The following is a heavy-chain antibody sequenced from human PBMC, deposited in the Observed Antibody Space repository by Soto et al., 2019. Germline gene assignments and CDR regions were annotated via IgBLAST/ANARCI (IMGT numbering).Heavy chain of an antibody. CDR3: ARDGGRHSGGIDY. D-gene: IGHD1-26*01. J-gene: IGHJ4*02. CDR1: GGTFSSYS. Sequence: QVQLVQSGAEVKKPGSSVKVYCKASGGTFSSYSINWVRQAPGQGLEWMGEIIPIFGTANYAQKFPGRVTITADESTSTAYMELSSLRSEDTAVYYCARDGGRHSGGIDYWGQGTLVTVSS. V-gene: IGHV1-69*01. CDR2: IIPIFGTA.